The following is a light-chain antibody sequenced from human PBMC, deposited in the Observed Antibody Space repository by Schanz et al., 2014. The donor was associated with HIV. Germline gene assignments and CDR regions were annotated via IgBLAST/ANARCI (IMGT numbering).Light chain of an antibody. V-gene: IGLV2-8*01. J-gene: IGLJ2*01. CDR2: AVN. Sequence: ALTQPPSASGSPGQSVAISCTGASSDIGVSWYQQYPGNAPKLMIFAVNRRTSGVPDRFSGAKSGNTAFLLVSGLQDEDEADYYCTSYGGSNNLLFGGGTKLTVL. CDR1: SSDIG. CDR3: TSYGGSNNLL.